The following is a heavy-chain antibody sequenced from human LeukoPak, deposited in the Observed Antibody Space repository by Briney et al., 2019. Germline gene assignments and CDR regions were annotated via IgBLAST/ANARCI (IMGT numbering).Heavy chain of an antibody. V-gene: IGHV3-23*01. J-gene: IGHJ6*03. CDR3: AKTRTHGDYYYYYMDV. CDR1: GFTFSSYW. CDR2: ISGSGGST. D-gene: IGHD4-17*01. Sequence: GGSLRLSCAASGFTFSSYWMNWVRQAPGKGLEWVSAISGSGGSTYYADSVKGRFTISRDNSKNTLYLQMNSLRAEDTAVYYCAKTRTHGDYYYYYMDVWGKGTTVTVSS.